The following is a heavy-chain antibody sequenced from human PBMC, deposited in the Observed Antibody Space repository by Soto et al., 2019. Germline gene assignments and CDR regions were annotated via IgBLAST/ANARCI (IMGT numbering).Heavy chain of an antibody. J-gene: IGHJ5*02. Sequence: QVQLQESGPGLVKPSQTLSLTCTVSGGSISSGGSYWGWIRQHPGKGLEWIGYIFYSGSTYYNPSLKSRVTISVDTSKNQFSLKLSSVTAADTAVYYCARCDVITNNWFDPWGQGTLVTVSS. CDR1: GGSISSGGSY. V-gene: IGHV4-31*03. CDR2: IFYSGST. CDR3: ARCDVITNNWFDP. D-gene: IGHD3-22*01.